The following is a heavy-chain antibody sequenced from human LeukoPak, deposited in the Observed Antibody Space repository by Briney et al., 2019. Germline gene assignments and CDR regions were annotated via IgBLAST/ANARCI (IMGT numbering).Heavy chain of an antibody. J-gene: IGHJ4*02. V-gene: IGHV3-53*01. CDR1: GFTLSSKY. Sequence: PGGSLRLSCAASGFTLSSKYMSWVRQAPGKGLEWVSVIHGDGSTYYADSVTGRFTISRDNSKNTLYLQMNSLRAEDTAVYYCARGKSSDCTCIDYWGQGTLVTVSS. CDR2: IHGDGST. D-gene: IGHD2-21*02. CDR3: ARGKSSDCTCIDY.